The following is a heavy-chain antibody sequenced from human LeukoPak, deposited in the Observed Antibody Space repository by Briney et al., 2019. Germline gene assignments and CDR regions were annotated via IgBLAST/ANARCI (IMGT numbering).Heavy chain of an antibody. D-gene: IGHD2-2*01. CDR3: ARAAYCSSTNCYGFDY. V-gene: IGHV4-34*01. J-gene: IGHJ4*02. CDR2: VNHSGST. Sequence: SETLSLTCSVYGGSFSAFYWNWIRQPPGRGLEWVGEVNHSGSTYYNPSLKSRVTFSVDTSKKQFSLKLKSVTAADTAVYYCARAAYCSSTNCYGFDYWGQGTLVTVSS. CDR1: GGSFSAFY.